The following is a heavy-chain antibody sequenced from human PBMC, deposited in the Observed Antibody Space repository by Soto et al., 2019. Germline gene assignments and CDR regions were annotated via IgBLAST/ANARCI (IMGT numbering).Heavy chain of an antibody. Sequence: QVQLVQSGAEVKKPGASVKVSCKASGYTFTSYGISWVRQAPGQGLEWMGWISAYNGNTNYAQKLQGRVTMTTDTTTRKAYKELRRLRSDDTAVDFCAGGTRELGYYWGQGTLGTVSS. D-gene: IGHD1-26*01. CDR2: ISAYNGNT. J-gene: IGHJ4*02. CDR1: GYTFTSYG. V-gene: IGHV1-18*01. CDR3: AGGTRELGYY.